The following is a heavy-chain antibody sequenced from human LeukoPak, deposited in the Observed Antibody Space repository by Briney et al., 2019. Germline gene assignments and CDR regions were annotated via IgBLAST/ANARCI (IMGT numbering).Heavy chain of an antibody. V-gene: IGHV3-23*01. J-gene: IGHJ6*03. CDR3: AKEPSPRSTSFYYMDV. D-gene: IGHD2-2*01. CDR1: GFTFSSYA. CDR2: ISGSGGST. Sequence: GGSLRLSCAASGFTFSSYAMSWVRQAPGKGLEWVSAISGSGGSTYYADSVKGRFTISRDNSKNTLYLQMNSLRAEDTAVYYCAKEPSPRSTSFYYMDVWGKGTTVTVSS.